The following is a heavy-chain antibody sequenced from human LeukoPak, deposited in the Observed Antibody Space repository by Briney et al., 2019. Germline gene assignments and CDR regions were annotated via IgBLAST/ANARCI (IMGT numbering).Heavy chain of an antibody. Sequence: GGSLRLSCAASGFTFSSYGMHWVRQAPGKGLGGVAVIWYDGSNKYYADSVKGRFTISRDNSKNTLYLQKNSLRAEDTAVYYCARDSPMVRGVIDYWGQGTLVTVSS. CDR2: IWYDGSNK. CDR3: ARDSPMVRGVIDY. J-gene: IGHJ4*02. CDR1: GFTFSSYG. V-gene: IGHV3-33*01. D-gene: IGHD3-10*01.